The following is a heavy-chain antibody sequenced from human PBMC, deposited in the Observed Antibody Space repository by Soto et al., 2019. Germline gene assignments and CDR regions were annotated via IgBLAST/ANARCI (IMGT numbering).Heavy chain of an antibody. V-gene: IGHV1-69*08. J-gene: IGHJ4*01. D-gene: IGHD3-10*01. CDR1: GDTFNNHL. Sequence: QVQLVQSGAEVKKPGSSVNVSCKASGDTFNNHLISWVRQAPGQGLEWMGTIIPLFGTLNYAQKLQGRVTRSADSSASTAYRGLSSLVSQHTVVYSRARRSVYGAWSFLVVYWGQGTLVTVSS. CDR2: IIPLFGTL. CDR3: ARRSVYGAWSFLVVY.